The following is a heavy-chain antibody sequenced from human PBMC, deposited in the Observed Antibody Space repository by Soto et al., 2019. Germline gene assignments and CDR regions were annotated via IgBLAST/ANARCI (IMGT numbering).Heavy chain of an antibody. D-gene: IGHD2-2*02. V-gene: IGHV1-24*01. Sequence: ASVKVSCKVSGYTLTELSMHWVRQAPGKGLEWMGGFDPEDGETIYAQKFQGRVTMTEDTSTDTAYMELSSLRSEDTAVYYCARNGGYCISNSCYRWFDPWGQGTMVTVS. CDR1: GYTLTELS. J-gene: IGHJ5*02. CDR2: FDPEDGET. CDR3: ARNGGYCISNSCYRWFDP.